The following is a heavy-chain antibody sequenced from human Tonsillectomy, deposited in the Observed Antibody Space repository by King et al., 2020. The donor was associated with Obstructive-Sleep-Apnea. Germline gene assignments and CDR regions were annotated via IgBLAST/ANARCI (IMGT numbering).Heavy chain of an antibody. CDR2: IKLDGSEE. V-gene: IGHV3-7*01. Sequence: VQLVESGGGLVQPGGSLRLSCAASGLTFSSYWMSCVRQAPGKGLEWVANIKLDGSEEYYVDSVKCRFTISRDNAKNSLYLQMNSLRAEDTAMYYCASPLSIRLLTGYGYWGQGTLVTVSS. CDR1: GLTFSSYW. D-gene: IGHD3-9*01. CDR3: ASPLSIRLLTGYGY. J-gene: IGHJ4*02.